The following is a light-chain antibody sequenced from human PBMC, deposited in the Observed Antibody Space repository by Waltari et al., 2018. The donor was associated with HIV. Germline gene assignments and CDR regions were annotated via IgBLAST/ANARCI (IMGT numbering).Light chain of an antibody. CDR3: TSYTSSNTLVI. J-gene: IGLJ2*01. V-gene: IGLV2-14*03. CDR1: SSHVGGYNY. CDR2: HVS. Sequence: QSALTQPASVSGSPGQSITISCTGTSSHVGGYNYVPWYQQHPGKAPKLMIYHVSNRPSGVSNRFSGSKSGNTASLTISGLQAEDEADYYCTSYTSSNTLVIFGGGTKLTVL.